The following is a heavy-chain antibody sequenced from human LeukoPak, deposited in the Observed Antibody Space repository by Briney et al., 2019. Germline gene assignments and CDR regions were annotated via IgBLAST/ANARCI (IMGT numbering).Heavy chain of an antibody. CDR2: ISSSSSYI. D-gene: IGHD5-18*01. CDR1: GFTFSSYS. V-gene: IGHV3-21*01. CDR3: AREGVDTAMAYDY. J-gene: IGHJ4*02. Sequence: PGGSLRLSCAASGFTFSSYSMNWVRQAPGKGLEWVSSISSSSSYIYYADSVKGRFTISRDNAKNSLYLQMNSLRAEDTAAYYCAREGVDTAMAYDYWGQGTLVTVSS.